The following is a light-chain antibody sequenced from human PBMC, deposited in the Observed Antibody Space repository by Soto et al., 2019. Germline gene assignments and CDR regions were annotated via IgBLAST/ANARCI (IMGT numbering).Light chain of an antibody. CDR1: SSDVGNYNL. J-gene: IGLJ1*01. Sequence: QSALTQPASVSGSPGQSITISCTGTSSDVGNYNLVSWYQQHPGKAPKLIIYATRKRPSGVSDRFSASKSGNTASLTISGLLAEDEADYYCSSYTSISTYVFGTGTKLTVL. CDR2: ATR. CDR3: SSYTSISTYV. V-gene: IGLV2-14*02.